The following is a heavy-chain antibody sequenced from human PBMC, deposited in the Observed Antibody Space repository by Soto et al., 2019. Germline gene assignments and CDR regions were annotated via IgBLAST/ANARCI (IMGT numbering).Heavy chain of an antibody. D-gene: IGHD2-2*01. CDR2: IGGGGSSP. CDR3: AKARCSTTNCYVPDY. CDR1: GFTFSTYT. V-gene: IGHV3-23*01. J-gene: IGHJ4*02. Sequence: HPGGSLRLSCAASGFTFSTYTMSWVRQAPGKGLEWVSVIGGGGSSPSYVDSVQGRFTISRDNYKNTLFLQMNSLRAEDTAMYYCAKARCSTTNCYVPDYWGQGTLVTVSS.